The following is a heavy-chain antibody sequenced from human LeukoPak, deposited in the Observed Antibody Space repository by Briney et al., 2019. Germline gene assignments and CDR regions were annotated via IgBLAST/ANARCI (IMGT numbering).Heavy chain of an antibody. J-gene: IGHJ4*02. V-gene: IGHV3-48*03. CDR2: ISSSGSTI. CDR1: GFTFSSYE. CDR3: AKDGSDYYGSGSYYDY. D-gene: IGHD3-10*01. Sequence: GGSLRLSCAASGFTFSSYEMNWVRQAPGKGLEWVSYISSSGSTIYYADSVKGRFTISRDNAKNSLYLQMNSLRAEDTALYYCAKDGSDYYGSGSYYDYWGQGTLVTVSS.